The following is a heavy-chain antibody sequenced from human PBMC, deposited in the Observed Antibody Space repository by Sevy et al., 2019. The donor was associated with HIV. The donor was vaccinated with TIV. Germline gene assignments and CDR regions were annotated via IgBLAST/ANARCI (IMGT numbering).Heavy chain of an antibody. Sequence: GGSLRLSCAASGFSFTSHYINWIRQAPGKGLEWISYISTSGGAVYYADSVKGRFTISRDNGKNTVYLQMNTLRDEDTAVNYCARDSGVHNVDPGSYYSDYFDVWGQGTMVTVSS. D-gene: IGHD3-10*01. J-gene: IGHJ3*01. CDR3: ARDSGVHNVDPGSYYSDYFDV. CDR1: GFSFTSHY. V-gene: IGHV3-11*01. CDR2: ISTSGGAV.